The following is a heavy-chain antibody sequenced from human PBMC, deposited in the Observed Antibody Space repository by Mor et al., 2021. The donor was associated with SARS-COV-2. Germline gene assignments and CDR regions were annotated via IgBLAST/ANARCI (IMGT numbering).Heavy chain of an antibody. V-gene: IGHV2-5*01. Sequence: NDDKRYSPSLKSGLTITKDTSKNQVVLTMTNMDPVDTATYYCAHTQRYCSSTSCYFFDYWGQGTLVTVSS. D-gene: IGHD2-2*01. J-gene: IGHJ4*02. CDR3: AHTQRYCSSTSCYFFDY. CDR2: NDDK.